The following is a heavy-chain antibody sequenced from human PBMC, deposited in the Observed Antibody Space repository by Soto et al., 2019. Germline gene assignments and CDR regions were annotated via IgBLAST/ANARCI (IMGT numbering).Heavy chain of an antibody. V-gene: IGHV4-39*01. CDR2: IYYSGST. J-gene: IGHJ6*03. D-gene: IGHD3-10*01. Sequence: SETLSLTCTVSGGSISSSSYYWGWIRQPPGKGLEWIGSIYYSGSTYYNPSLKSRVTISVDTSKNQFSLKLSSVTAADTAVYYCARSEWFGELLHMDVWGKGTTVTVSS. CDR1: GGSISSSSYY. CDR3: ARSEWFGELLHMDV.